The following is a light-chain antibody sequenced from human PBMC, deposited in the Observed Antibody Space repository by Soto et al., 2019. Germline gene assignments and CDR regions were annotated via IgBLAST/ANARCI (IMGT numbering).Light chain of an antibody. CDR2: DAS. Sequence: DIQMTQSPSTLSASVGDRVTITCRASQSISSWLAWYQQKPGKAPKLLIYDASSLESGVPSRFSGSGSGTEFTHTISSLQPDDFATYYCQHYNSYWTVGQGTKVEIQ. J-gene: IGKJ1*01. V-gene: IGKV1-5*01. CDR1: QSISSW. CDR3: QHYNSYWT.